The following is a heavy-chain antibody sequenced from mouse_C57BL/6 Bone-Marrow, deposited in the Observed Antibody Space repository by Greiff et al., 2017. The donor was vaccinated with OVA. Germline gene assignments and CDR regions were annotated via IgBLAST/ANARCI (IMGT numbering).Heavy chain of an antibody. CDR3: ASLVASYWYFDV. D-gene: IGHD1-1*01. V-gene: IGHV7-3*01. CDR1: GFTFTDYY. J-gene: IGHJ1*03. Sequence: EVQLVESGGGLVQPGGSLSLSCAASGFTFTDYYMSWVRQPPGKALEWLGFIRNKANGYTTEYSASVKGRFTISRDNSQSILYLQMNALRAEDSATYYCASLVASYWYFDVWGTGTTVTVSS. CDR2: IRNKANGYTT.